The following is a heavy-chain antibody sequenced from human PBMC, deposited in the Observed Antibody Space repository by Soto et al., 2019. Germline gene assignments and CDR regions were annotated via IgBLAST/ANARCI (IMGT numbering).Heavy chain of an antibody. Sequence: PGGSLRLSCAASGFTFSSYSMNWVRQAPGKGLEWVSYISSSSSTIYYADSVKGRFTISRDNAKNSLYLQMNSLRDEDTAVYYCARVLGLRYFDWVYGMGVWGQGTTVTVSS. CDR2: ISSSSSTI. V-gene: IGHV3-48*02. CDR3: ARVLGLRYFDWVYGMGV. J-gene: IGHJ6*02. D-gene: IGHD3-9*01. CDR1: GFTFSSYS.